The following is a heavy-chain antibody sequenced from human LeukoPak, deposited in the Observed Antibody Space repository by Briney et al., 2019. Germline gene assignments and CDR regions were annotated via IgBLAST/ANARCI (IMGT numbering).Heavy chain of an antibody. D-gene: IGHD2-15*01. CDR2: INWNGGST. Sequence: GGSLRLSCAASGFTFDDHGMSCVRQAPGKGLEWGSGINWNGGSTGYADSVKGRFTISRDNAQNSLYLQMNSMRAEETAVYYCAKEGYCSGGSCYSGDIDYWGQGTLVTVSS. J-gene: IGHJ4*02. V-gene: IGHV3-20*04. CDR1: GFTFDDHG. CDR3: AKEGYCSGGSCYSGDIDY.